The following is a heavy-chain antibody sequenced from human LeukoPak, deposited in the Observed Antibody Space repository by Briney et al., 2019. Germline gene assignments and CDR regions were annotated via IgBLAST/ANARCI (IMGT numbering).Heavy chain of an antibody. CDR3: AKGGGGNPDY. CDR1: ALTFTIYD. D-gene: IGHD3-16*01. Sequence: PGASLRPSCAASALTFTIYDMHCVRQPPGKGREWVAFIQYDGSNQYYEVCVKGRFTISRDNSKNPLYLQMNSLRTEDTAVYYCAKGGGGNPDYWGEGSLVTVSS. J-gene: IGHJ4*02. CDR2: IQYDGSNQ. V-gene: IGHV3-30*02.